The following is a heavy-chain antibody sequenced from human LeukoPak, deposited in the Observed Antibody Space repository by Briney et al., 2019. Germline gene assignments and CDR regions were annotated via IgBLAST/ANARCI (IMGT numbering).Heavy chain of an antibody. J-gene: IGHJ2*01. CDR2: INHSGST. CDR3: ARARPPGHRYFDL. Sequence: SETLSLTCAVYGGSFSGYYWSWIRQPPGKGLEWIGEINHSGSTNYNPSLKSRVTISVDTSENQFSLKLSSVTAADTAVYYCARARPPGHRYFDLWGRGTLVTVSS. V-gene: IGHV4-34*01. CDR1: GGSFSGYY.